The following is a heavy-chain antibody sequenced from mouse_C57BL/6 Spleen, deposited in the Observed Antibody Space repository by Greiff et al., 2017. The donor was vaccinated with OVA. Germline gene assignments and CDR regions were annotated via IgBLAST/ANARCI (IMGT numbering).Heavy chain of an antibody. CDR2: IYPGDGDT. D-gene: IGHD1-1*01. CDR1: GYAFSSSW. CDR3: AKGITTVVATPFDY. V-gene: IGHV1-82*01. J-gene: IGHJ2*01. Sequence: VQLQQSGPELVKPGASVKISCKASGYAFSSSWMNWVKQRPGKGLEWIGRIYPGDGDTNYNGKFKGKATLTADKSSSTAYMQLSSLTSEDSAVYFCAKGITTVVATPFDYWGQGTTLTVSS.